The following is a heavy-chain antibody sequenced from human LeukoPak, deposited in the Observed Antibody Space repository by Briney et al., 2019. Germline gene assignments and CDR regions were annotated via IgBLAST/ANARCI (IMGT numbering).Heavy chain of an antibody. CDR1: GASISIYY. CDR2: IYIGGGA. Sequence: WGTLTLTCAVSGASISIYYWSWIRQPAGKGLEWIGRIYIGGGANYNPSLKSRVSMSVVTSKNQFSLKLTSVTDADTAVYYCVKNEPDSSGHYLIDYWGQGTLVTVSS. J-gene: IGHJ4*02. V-gene: IGHV4-4*07. CDR3: VKNEPDSSGHYLIDY. D-gene: IGHD3-22*01.